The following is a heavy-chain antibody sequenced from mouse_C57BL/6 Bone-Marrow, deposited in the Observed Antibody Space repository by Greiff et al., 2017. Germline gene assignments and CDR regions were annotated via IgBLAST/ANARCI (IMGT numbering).Heavy chain of an antibody. J-gene: IGHJ2*01. CDR1: GYTFTNYW. Sequence: VQLQQSGAELVRPGTSVKMSCTASGYTFTNYWIGWAKQRPGHGLEWIGDIYPGGGYTNYNEKFKGKATLTADKSSSTAYMQFSSLTSEDSAIYYCARWITTVPRYYFDDWGQGTTLTVSS. D-gene: IGHD1-1*01. CDR2: IYPGGGYT. V-gene: IGHV1-63*01. CDR3: ARWITTVPRYYFDD.